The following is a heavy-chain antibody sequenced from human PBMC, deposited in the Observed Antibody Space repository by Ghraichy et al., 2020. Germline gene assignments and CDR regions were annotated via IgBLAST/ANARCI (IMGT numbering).Heavy chain of an antibody. J-gene: IGHJ5*02. Sequence: GESLRLSCAASGFTFSSYWMSWVRQAPGKGLEWVANIKQDGSEKYYVDSVKGRFTISRDNAKNSLYLQMNSLRAEDTAVYYCARYGVAWVDWFDPWGQGTLVTVSS. CDR3: ARYGVAWVDWFDP. V-gene: IGHV3-7*01. CDR1: GFTFSSYW. CDR2: IKQDGSEK. D-gene: IGHD1-26*01.